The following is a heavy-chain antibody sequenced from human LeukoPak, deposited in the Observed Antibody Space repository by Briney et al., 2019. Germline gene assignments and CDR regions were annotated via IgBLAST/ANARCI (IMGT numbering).Heavy chain of an antibody. CDR3: ARDPGGYNPYYFDY. Sequence: SLKVSCKASGGTFSSYAISWVRQAPGPGPDWMGRIIPICGTANYAQKFQGRVTITTDESTSTAYMELSSLRSEDTAVYYCARDPGGYNPYYFDYWGQGTLVTVSS. CDR2: IIPICGTA. V-gene: IGHV1-69*05. D-gene: IGHD5-24*01. CDR1: GGTFSSYA. J-gene: IGHJ4*02.